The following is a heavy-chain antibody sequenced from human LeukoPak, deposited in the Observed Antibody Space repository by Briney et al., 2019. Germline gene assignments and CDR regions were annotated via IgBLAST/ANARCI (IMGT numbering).Heavy chain of an antibody. D-gene: IGHD2-2*02. CDR2: IIPIFGTA. CDR1: GGTFSSYA. CDR3: ARRLLGYCSSTSCYMYYGMDV. V-gene: IGHV1-69*13. J-gene: IGHJ6*04. Sequence: SVKVSCKASGGTFSSYAISWVRQAPGQGLEWMGGIIPIFGTANYAQKFQGRVTITADESTSTAYMELSSLRSEDTAVYYCARRLLGYCSSTSCYMYYGMDVWGKGPRSPSPQ.